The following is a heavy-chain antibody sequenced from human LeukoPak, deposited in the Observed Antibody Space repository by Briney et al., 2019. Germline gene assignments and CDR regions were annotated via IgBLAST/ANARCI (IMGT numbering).Heavy chain of an antibody. CDR3: ATIGPQWLVREYYFDY. CDR1: GFTFSSYA. Sequence: PGGALRLSCAASGFTFSSYAMSWLRQAPGKGLEWASALNGSGGSTYYADSVKGRFTTSRDNSKNTLYLQMNSLRAEDTAVYYCATIGPQWLVREYYFDYWGQGTLVTVSS. J-gene: IGHJ4*02. V-gene: IGHV3-23*01. D-gene: IGHD6-19*01. CDR2: LNGSGGST.